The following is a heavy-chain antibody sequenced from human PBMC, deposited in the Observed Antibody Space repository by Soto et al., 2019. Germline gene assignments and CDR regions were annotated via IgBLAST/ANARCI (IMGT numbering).Heavy chain of an antibody. Sequence: LSLTCAVSGVSISSGGYSWSWVRQAPGKGLEWVANIKQDGSEKYYVDSVKGRFTISRDNAKNSLYLQMNSLRAEDTAVYYCARERWLVGVDYYYYGIDVWGQGTTVTVSS. CDR2: IKQDGSEK. V-gene: IGHV3-7*01. CDR3: ARERWLVGVDYYYYGIDV. CDR1: GVSISSGGYS. J-gene: IGHJ6*02. D-gene: IGHD3-3*01.